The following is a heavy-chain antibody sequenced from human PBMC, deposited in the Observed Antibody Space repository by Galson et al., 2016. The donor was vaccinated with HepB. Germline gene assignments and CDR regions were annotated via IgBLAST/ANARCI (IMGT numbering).Heavy chain of an antibody. CDR1: GFTFSSYA. V-gene: IGHV3-30*18. J-gene: IGHJ4*02. D-gene: IGHD1-26*01. CDR2: ISYAGSNK. CDR3: AKKSPGKELSPPDY. Sequence: SLRLSCAASGFTFSSYAMYWVRQAPGKGLEWVAVISYAGSNKYYADSVKGRFTISRDNSKNTLYLQMNSLRAEDTAVYYCAKKSPGKELSPPDYWGQGTLVTVSS.